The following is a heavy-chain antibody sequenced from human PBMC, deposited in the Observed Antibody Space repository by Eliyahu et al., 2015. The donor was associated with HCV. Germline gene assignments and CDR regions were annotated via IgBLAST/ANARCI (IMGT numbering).Heavy chain of an antibody. CDR3: ARRISQPGYCSSTSCLFHDAFDI. CDR2: IYHSGST. CDR1: GYSISSGYY. V-gene: IGHV4-38-2*02. Sequence: QVQLQESGPGLVKPSETLSLTCTVSGYSISSGYYWGWIRQPPGKGLEWIGSIYHSGSTYYNPSLKSRVTISVDTSKNQFSLKLSSVTAADTAVYYCARRISQPGYCSSTSCLFHDAFDIWGQGTMVTVSS. J-gene: IGHJ3*02. D-gene: IGHD2-2*03.